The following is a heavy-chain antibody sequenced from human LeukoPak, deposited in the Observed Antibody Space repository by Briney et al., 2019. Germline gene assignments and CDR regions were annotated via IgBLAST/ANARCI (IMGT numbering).Heavy chain of an antibody. D-gene: IGHD3-22*01. CDR2: IAVGSGNT. CDR1: GFTFTSSA. Sequence: GASVKVSCKASGFTFTSSAMQWVRQARGQRLEWIGWIAVGSGNTNYAQKFQERVTITRDMSTSTAYMELSSLRSEGTAVYYCAASYDSSGYAFDIWGQGTMVTVSS. CDR3: AASYDSSGYAFDI. J-gene: IGHJ3*02. V-gene: IGHV1-58*02.